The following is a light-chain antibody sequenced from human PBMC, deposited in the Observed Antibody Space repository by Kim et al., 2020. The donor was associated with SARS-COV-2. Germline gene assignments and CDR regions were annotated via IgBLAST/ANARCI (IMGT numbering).Light chain of an antibody. V-gene: IGLV10-54*01. CDR2: RNN. CDR3: SAWDSSLYAHV. Sequence: HTGTLNCTGNSNNVGYQGAAWLQHHQGHPPKLLSYRNNNRPSGISERFSASRSGNTASLAITGLQPEDEADYYCSAWDSSLYAHVFGPGTKVTVL. CDR1: SNNVGYQG. J-gene: IGLJ1*01.